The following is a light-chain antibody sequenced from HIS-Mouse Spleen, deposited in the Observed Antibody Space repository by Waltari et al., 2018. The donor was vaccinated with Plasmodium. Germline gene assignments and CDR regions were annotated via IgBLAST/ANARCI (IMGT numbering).Light chain of an antibody. Sequence: QSALTQPPSASGSPGQSVTIPCTGTSSDVGGYNYVHWYQQPPGKAPKLMIYEVSKRPSGVPDRFSGSKSGNPASLTVSGLQAEDEADYYCSSYAGSNNLVFGGGTKLTVL. V-gene: IGLV2-8*01. CDR3: SSYAGSNNLV. CDR2: EVS. CDR1: SSDVGGYNY. J-gene: IGLJ2*01.